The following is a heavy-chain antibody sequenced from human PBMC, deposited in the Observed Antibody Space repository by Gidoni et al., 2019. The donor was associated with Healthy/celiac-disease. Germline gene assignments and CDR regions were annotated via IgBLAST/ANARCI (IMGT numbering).Heavy chain of an antibody. CDR1: GFPFDDYT. CDR2: ISWDGGST. V-gene: IGHV3-43*01. CDR3: AKQFYDILTGYPGYPTYYYGMDV. D-gene: IGHD3-9*01. Sequence: EVQLVESGGVVVQPGGSLRLSCAASGFPFDDYTMHWVRQAPGKGLEWVSLISWDGGSTYYADSVKGRFTISRDNSKNSLYLQMNSLRTEDTALYYCAKQFYDILTGYPGYPTYYYGMDVWGQGTTVTVSS. J-gene: IGHJ6*02.